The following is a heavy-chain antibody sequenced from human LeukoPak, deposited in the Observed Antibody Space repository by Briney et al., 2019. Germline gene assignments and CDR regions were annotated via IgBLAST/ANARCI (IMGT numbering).Heavy chain of an antibody. J-gene: IGHJ5*02. Sequence: GASVKVSCKASGYTFTDNYIHWVRQAPGQGLEWMGWINPLSGGPMYAQKFQGRVTMTRDTSLSTAHIELNGLKSDDTAIYYCAREGIKIFGGWAPFDPWGQGTLVTVSS. CDR2: INPLSGGP. V-gene: IGHV1-2*02. CDR3: AREGIKIFGGWAPFDP. CDR1: GYTFTDNY. D-gene: IGHD3-3*01.